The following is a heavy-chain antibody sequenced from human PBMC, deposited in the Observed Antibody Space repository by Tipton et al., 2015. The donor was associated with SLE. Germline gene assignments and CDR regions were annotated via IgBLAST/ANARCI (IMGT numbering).Heavy chain of an antibody. CDR1: GFTFSSYW. CDR3: ARDAPTASYSNLFGNYYGMDV. D-gene: IGHD4-11*01. Sequence: GSLRLSCVGSGFTFSSYWMTWVRQAPGKGLEWVANIKQDGSENYYADSVKGRFTISRDNAKKSVDLQMNSLRAEDTAVYYCARDAPTASYSNLFGNYYGMDVWGQGTAVTVSS. V-gene: IGHV3-7*01. CDR2: IKQDGSEN. J-gene: IGHJ6*02.